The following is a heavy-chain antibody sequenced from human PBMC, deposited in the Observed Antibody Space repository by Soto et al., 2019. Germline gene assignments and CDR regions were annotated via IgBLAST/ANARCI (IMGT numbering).Heavy chain of an antibody. J-gene: IGHJ6*02. CDR1: AGSLSRYK. V-gene: IGHV4-59*01. Sequence: ENLSVPNTVSAGSLSRYKWLLFRQLPGKGLEWIGYVYYSGSTNYNPSLKSRVTISVDTSKNQFSLKMSSVTAADTAVYYCARDLRSYPYYYYGTDVWGQGTTVTVS. CDR2: VYYSGST. CDR3: ARDLRSYPYYYYGTDV. D-gene: IGHD3-16*02.